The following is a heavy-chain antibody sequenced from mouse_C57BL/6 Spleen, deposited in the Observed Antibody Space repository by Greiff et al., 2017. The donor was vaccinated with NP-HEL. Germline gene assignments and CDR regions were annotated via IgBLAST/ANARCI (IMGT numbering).Heavy chain of an antibody. CDR3: ARDSWGYFDY. V-gene: IGHV7-1*01. J-gene: IGHJ2*01. CDR1: GFTFSDFY. Sequence: EVKLVESGGGLVQSGRSLRLSCATSGFTFSDFYMEWVRQAPGKGLEWIAASRNKANDYTTEYSASVKGRFIVSRDTSQSILYLQMNALRAEDTAIYYCARDSWGYFDYWGQGTTLTVSS. CDR2: SRNKANDYTT. D-gene: IGHD4-1*01.